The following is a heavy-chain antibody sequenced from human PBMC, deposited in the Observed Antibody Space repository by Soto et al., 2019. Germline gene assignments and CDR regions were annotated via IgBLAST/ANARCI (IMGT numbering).Heavy chain of an antibody. Sequence: ASVKVSCKASGYTFTSYGISWVRQAPGQGLEWMGWISAYNGNTNYAQKLQGRVTMTTDTSTSTAYMELRSLRAEDTAVYYCATWAGQPMYTIDVWGQGTTVTVSS. CDR1: GYTFTSYG. V-gene: IGHV1-18*04. CDR2: ISAYNGNT. D-gene: IGHD1-1*01. CDR3: ATWAGQPMYTIDV. J-gene: IGHJ6*02.